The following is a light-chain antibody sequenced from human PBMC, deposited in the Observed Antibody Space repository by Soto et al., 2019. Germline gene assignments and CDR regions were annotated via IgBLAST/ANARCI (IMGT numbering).Light chain of an antibody. V-gene: IGKV1-5*03. CDR3: QQYNSYSVT. Sequence: IQMTQSPSALSATVGDRVTITCRASQSISSWLAWYQQKPGKAPKLLIYKASSLESGVPSRFSGSGSGTEFTLTISSLQPDDFATYYCQQYNSYSVTFGQRTKVDI. J-gene: IGKJ1*01. CDR1: QSISSW. CDR2: KAS.